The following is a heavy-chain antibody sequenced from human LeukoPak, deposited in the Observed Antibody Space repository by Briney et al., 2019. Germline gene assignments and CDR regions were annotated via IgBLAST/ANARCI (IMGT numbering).Heavy chain of an antibody. J-gene: IGHJ3*02. Sequence: ASVKVSCKASGYTFTGYYVHWVRQAPGQGLEWMGWIDPLSGDTNYVQTFQGRVTMTRDTSISTAYMELSRLRSDDTAVFFCSRAFFFYYGFRPTFVFFDIWAQGTMVTV. CDR2: IDPLSGDT. D-gene: IGHD3-3*02. CDR3: SRAFFFYYGFRPTFVFFDI. CDR1: GYTFTGYY. V-gene: IGHV1-2*02.